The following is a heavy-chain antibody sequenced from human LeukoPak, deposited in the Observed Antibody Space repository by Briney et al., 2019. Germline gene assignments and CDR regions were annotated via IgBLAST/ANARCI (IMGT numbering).Heavy chain of an antibody. CDR3: ARTTYYDILTGYYGEGDHDY. J-gene: IGHJ4*02. D-gene: IGHD3-9*01. CDR2: INPNSGGT. CDR1: GGTFSSYA. Sequence: GASVKVSCKASGGTFSSYAISWVRQAPGQGLEWMGWINPNSGGTNYAQKFQGRVTMTRDTSISTAYMELSRLRSDDTAVYYCARTTYYDILTGYYGEGDHDYWGQGTQVTVSS. V-gene: IGHV1-2*02.